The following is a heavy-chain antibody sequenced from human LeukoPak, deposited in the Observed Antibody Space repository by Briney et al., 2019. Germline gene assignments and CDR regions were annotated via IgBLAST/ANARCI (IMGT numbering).Heavy chain of an antibody. D-gene: IGHD6-13*01. CDR3: AKATSIGYSYFDY. CDR2: ISGSGGTT. J-gene: IGHJ4*02. V-gene: IGHV3-23*01. Sequence: GGSLRLSCAASGFAFSSYGMSWVRQAPGKGLEWVSGISGSGGTTHYADSVKGRFTTSRDNSKNTLFLQINSLRAEDTAGFYCAKATSIGYSYFDYWGQGTLVTVSS. CDR1: GFAFSSYG.